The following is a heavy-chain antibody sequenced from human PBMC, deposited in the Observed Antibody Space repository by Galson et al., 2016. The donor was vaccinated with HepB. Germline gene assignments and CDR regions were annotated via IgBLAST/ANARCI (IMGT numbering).Heavy chain of an antibody. CDR3: ARGPRQDYMDV. CDR1: GFTFSSYA. V-gene: IGHV3-7*03. D-gene: IGHD1-1*01. CDR2: IKQDGSEK. Sequence: SLRLSCAASGFTFSSYAMSWVRQAPGKGLEWVANIKQDGSEKYYVDSVKGRFTISRDNAKNSLYLQMNSLRAEDTAVYYCARGPRQDYMDVWGKGTTVTVSS. J-gene: IGHJ6*03.